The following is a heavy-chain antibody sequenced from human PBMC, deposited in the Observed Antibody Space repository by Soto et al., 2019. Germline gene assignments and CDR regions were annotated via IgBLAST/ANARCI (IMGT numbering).Heavy chain of an antibody. Sequence: GASVKVSCKASGYTFTSYYMHWVRQAPGQGLEWMGVIEPSGGSKSFTQKFQDRITVTRDTSTSTVYMELSSLISEDTAVYYCARSTMTFYYFDFWGQGTLVTVSS. J-gene: IGHJ4*02. D-gene: IGHD4-17*01. CDR3: ARSTMTFYYFDF. V-gene: IGHV1-46*01. CDR2: IEPSGGSK. CDR1: GYTFTSYY.